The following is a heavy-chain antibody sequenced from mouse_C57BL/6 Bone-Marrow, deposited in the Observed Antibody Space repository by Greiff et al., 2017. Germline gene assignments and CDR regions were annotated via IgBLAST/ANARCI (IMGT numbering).Heavy chain of an antibody. CDR3: ARYYSNNYYAMEC. CDR2: ISPNYGTT. V-gene: IGHV1-39*01. CDR1: GYSFTDYN. Sequence: VQLQQSGPELVKPGASVKISCKASGYSFTDYNMNWVKQSNGKSLEWIGVISPNYGTTSSNQKFKGEATLTVDQSSSTAYMQLNSRTSEDSAVYYCARYYSNNYYAMECWGQGCSVSVSS. D-gene: IGHD2-5*01. J-gene: IGHJ4*01.